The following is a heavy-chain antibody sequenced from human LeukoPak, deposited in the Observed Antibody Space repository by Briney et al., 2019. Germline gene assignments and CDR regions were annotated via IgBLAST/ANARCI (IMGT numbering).Heavy chain of an antibody. CDR2: ITSSGGNA. D-gene: IGHD2-2*01. CDR1: GFTFSSYA. J-gene: IGHJ4*02. Sequence: PGGSLRLSCAASGFTFSSYAMTWVRQAPGKGLDWVSGITSSGGNADYADSVKGRFTISRDNAKNSLYLQMNSLRAEDMALYYCAKDIGYCSNTNCLGRGLFDYWGQGTLVTVSS. CDR3: AKDIGYCSNTNCLGRGLFDY. V-gene: IGHV3-23*01.